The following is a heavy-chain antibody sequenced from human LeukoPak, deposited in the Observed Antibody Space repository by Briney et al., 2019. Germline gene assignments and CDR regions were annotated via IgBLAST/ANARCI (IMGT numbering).Heavy chain of an antibody. J-gene: IGHJ4*02. CDR1: GGSISSYY. D-gene: IGHD3-3*01. Sequence: SETLSLTCTVSGGSISSYYWGWIRQPPGKGLEWIGYIYYSGSTNYNPSLKSRVTISVDTSKNQFSLKLSSVTAADTAVYYCARAGGIYDFWSGYYPSNFDYWGQGTLVTVSS. CDR2: IYYSGST. V-gene: IGHV4-59*01. CDR3: ARAGGIYDFWSGYYPSNFDY.